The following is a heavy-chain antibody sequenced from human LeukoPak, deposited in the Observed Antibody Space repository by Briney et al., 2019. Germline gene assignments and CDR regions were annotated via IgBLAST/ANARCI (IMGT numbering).Heavy chain of an antibody. CDR2: ISGHTGTA. Sequence: ASVKVSCKASGYSFTAYGMGWLRQAPGQGLEWMGWISGHTGTAIYAQNLQGRVTLTADTFTSTVYMEMRSLRSDDTAVYYCARGGSGDHQEQLGPPGYYHYMDVWGTGNTVTVSS. V-gene: IGHV1-18*01. CDR1: GYSFTAYG. CDR3: ARGGSGDHQEQLGPPGYYHYMDV. D-gene: IGHD3-10*01. J-gene: IGHJ6*03.